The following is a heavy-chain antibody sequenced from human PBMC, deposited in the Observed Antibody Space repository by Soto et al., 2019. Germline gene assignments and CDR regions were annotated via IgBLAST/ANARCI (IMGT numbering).Heavy chain of an antibody. Sequence: SETLSLTCTVSGGSISSYYWSWIRQPPGKGLEWIGYIYYSVSTNYNPSLKSRVTISVDTSKNQFSLKLSSVTAADTAVYYCARESRSSRYYGGFYSQYWYFDLWGPATLVTVSS. CDR3: ARESRSSRYYGGFYSQYWYFDL. CDR1: GGSISSYY. CDR2: IYYSVST. J-gene: IGHJ2*01. V-gene: IGHV4-59*12. D-gene: IGHD2-21*01.